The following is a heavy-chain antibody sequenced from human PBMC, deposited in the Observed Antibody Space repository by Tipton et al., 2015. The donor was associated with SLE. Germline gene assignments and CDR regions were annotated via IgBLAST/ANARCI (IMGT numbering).Heavy chain of an antibody. CDR1: GVSISSYF. CDR3: ASWVRGQQLVLFDY. J-gene: IGHJ4*02. Sequence: TLSLTCTVSGVSISSYFWTWIRQPPGKGLEWIGYVYYSGSTNYNPSLKSRVTISVDTSKNQFSLKLSSVTAADTAVYYCASWVRGQQLVLFDYWGQGTLVTVSS. D-gene: IGHD6-13*01. V-gene: IGHV4-59*01. CDR2: VYYSGST.